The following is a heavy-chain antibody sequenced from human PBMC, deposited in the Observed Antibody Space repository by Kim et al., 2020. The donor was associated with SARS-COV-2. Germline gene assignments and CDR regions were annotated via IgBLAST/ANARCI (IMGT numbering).Heavy chain of an antibody. CDR2: IYYSGST. V-gene: IGHV4-39*01. CDR1: GGSISSSSYY. Sequence: SETLSLTCTVSGGSISSSSYYWGWIRQPPGKGLEWIGSIYYSGSTYYNPSLKSRVTISVDTSKNQFSLKLSSVTAADTAVYYCARPRGAAAGTKWFDPWGQGTLVTVSS. D-gene: IGHD6-13*01. CDR3: ARPRGAAAGTKWFDP. J-gene: IGHJ5*02.